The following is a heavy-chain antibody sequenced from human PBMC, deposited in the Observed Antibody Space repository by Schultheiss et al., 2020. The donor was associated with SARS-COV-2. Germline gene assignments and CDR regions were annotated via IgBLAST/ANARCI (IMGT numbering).Heavy chain of an antibody. CDR2: IYYSGST. CDR3: ARGRDTAMDEINWFDP. Sequence: SETLSLTCSVSGDSIGTYYWNWVRQSPGKGLEWIGYIYYSGSTNYNPSVKSRVTMSVDKSKNQFSLKLSSVTAADTAVYYCARGRDTAMDEINWFDPWGQGTLVTVSS. J-gene: IGHJ5*02. CDR1: GDSIGTYY. V-gene: IGHV4-59*01. D-gene: IGHD5-18*01.